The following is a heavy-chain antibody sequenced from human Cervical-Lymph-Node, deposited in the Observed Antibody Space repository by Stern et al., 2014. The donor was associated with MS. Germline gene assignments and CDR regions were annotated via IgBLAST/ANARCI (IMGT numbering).Heavy chain of an antibody. D-gene: IGHD4-17*01. CDR3: ATPSTVTVGGMDV. Sequence: VQLVESGAEVKKPGSSVKVSCKASGGTFSSQAINWVRPAPGQGLEWGGGIIPIFGTPNYAQKVQDRVTITADESTSTAYMDLSSLRSEDTAVYYCATPSTVTVGGMDVWGQGTTVTVSS. CDR2: IIPIFGTP. V-gene: IGHV1-69*01. CDR1: GGTFSSQA. J-gene: IGHJ6*02.